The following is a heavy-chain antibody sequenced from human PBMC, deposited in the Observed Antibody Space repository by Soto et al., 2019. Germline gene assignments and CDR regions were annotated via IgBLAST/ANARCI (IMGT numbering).Heavy chain of an antibody. V-gene: IGHV3-33*01. D-gene: IGHD2-2*01. CDR3: ARGSCSSHSCPSFYYYYYMDV. CDR2: IWYDGSNK. J-gene: IGHJ6*03. CDR1: GFTFSSYG. Sequence: QVQLVESGGGVVQPGRSLRLSCAVSGFTFSSYGMHWVRQAPGKGLEWVAVIWYDGSNKYYADSVKGRFTISRDNSKDTLFLQMNSLRAEDTAVYYCARGSCSSHSCPSFYYYYYMDVWGKGTTVTVSS.